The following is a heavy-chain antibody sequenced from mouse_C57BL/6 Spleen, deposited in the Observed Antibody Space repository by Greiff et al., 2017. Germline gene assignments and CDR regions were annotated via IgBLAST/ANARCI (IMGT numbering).Heavy chain of an antibody. CDR3: ARPHYYGSSLYYAMDY. CDR1: GYTFTDYN. CDR2: INPNNGGT. Sequence: EVKLQESGPELVKPGASVKMSCKASGYTFTDYNMHWVKQSHGKSLEWIGYINPNNGGTSYNQKFKGKATLTVNKSSSTAYMELRSLTSEDSAVYYCARPHYYGSSLYYAMDYWGQGTSVTVSS. V-gene: IGHV1-22*01. D-gene: IGHD1-1*01. J-gene: IGHJ4*01.